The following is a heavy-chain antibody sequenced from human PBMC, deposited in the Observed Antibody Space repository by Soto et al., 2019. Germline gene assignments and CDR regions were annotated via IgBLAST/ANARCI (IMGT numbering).Heavy chain of an antibody. CDR1: GFTFSSYS. J-gene: IGHJ5*02. Sequence: GGSLRLSCAASGFTFSSYSMNWVRQAPGKGLEWVSYISSSSSTIYYADSVKGRFTISRDNAKNSLYLQMNSLRAEDTAVYYCARDGRTVETYYDYVWGSYGFDPWGQGTLVTVSS. CDR3: ARDGRTVETYYDYVWGSYGFDP. D-gene: IGHD3-16*01. V-gene: IGHV3-48*01. CDR2: ISSSSSTI.